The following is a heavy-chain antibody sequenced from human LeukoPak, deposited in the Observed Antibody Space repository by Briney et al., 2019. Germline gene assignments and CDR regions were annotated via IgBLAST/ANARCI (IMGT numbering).Heavy chain of an antibody. CDR2: MNPNSGNT. CDR1: GYTFASYD. Sequence: ASVKVSCKASGYTFASYDMNWVRQPTGQGLEWMGWMNPNSGNTGYAQKFQGRVTITMNTSISTAYMELSSLTSEDTAVYYCARGPYTHYDSSGDYYNWFDHWGQGTLVTVSS. CDR3: ARGPYTHYDSSGDYYNWFDH. V-gene: IGHV1-8*03. D-gene: IGHD3-22*01. J-gene: IGHJ5*02.